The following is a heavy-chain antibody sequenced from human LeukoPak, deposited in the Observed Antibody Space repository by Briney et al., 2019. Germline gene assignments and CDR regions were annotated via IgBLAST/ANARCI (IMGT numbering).Heavy chain of an antibody. CDR2: IWGSGADT. J-gene: IGHJ3*01. CDR1: GFIFGKYA. V-gene: IGHV3-23*01. CDR3: GRDPNGDYVGAFEF. Sequence: GGSLRLSCAASGFIFGKYALVWVRQAPGKGLEWVSGIWGSGADTRYADAVKGRFTISRDNSKNILNLQMNSLGADDTAVYYCGRDPNGDYVGAFEFWGQGTMVTVSS. D-gene: IGHD4-17*01.